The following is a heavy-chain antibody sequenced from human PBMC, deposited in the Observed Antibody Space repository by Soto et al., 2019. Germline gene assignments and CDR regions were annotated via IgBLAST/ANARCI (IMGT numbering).Heavy chain of an antibody. CDR2: IRPKTVGETT. V-gene: IGHV3-15*01. J-gene: IGHJ4*02. CDR1: GFTVSNAW. D-gene: IGHD3-22*01. Sequence: GGALRLSCVASGFTVSNAWMSWVRQAPGKGLEWDGHIRPKTVGETTDYAAPVKARSAISRDDSKNTLYLQMRSLKTADTAVYYSTPSPWGPFYYNSSGYPHVDYWGPGTLVTVSS. CDR3: TPSPWGPFYYNSSGYPHVDY.